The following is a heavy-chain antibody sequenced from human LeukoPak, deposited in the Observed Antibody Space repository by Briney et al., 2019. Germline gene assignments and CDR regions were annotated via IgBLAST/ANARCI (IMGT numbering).Heavy chain of an antibody. CDR1: GFTFSNYA. J-gene: IGHJ4*02. V-gene: IGHV3-64*04. Sequence: QPGGSLRLSCSASGFTFSNYAMHWVRQAPGKGLEFVSGISSTGGSTNYPDSVKDRFSISRDNSKNTLYLQMNSLRAEDTAVYYCARVVPAAGYYFDYWGQGTLVTVSS. CDR3: ARVVPAAGYYFDY. CDR2: ISSTGGST. D-gene: IGHD2-2*01.